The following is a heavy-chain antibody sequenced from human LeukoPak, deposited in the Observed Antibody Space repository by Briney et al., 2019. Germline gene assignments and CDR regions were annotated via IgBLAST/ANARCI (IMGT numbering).Heavy chain of an antibody. CDR3: AKDRGGPGAYYFDY. D-gene: IGHD2-15*01. CDR1: GFTFSNYG. J-gene: IGHJ4*02. V-gene: IGHV3-30*18. Sequence: GGSLRLSCVASGFTFSNYGMHWVRQVPGKGLEWVAVISYDGNNKYYADSVKGRFTISRDKNKQYVQLKSLRPEDTAVYYCAKDRGGPGAYYFDYWGQGTLVTVSS. CDR2: ISYDGNNK.